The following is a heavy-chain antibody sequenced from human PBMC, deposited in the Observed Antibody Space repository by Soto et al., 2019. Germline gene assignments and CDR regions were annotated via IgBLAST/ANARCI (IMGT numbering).Heavy chain of an antibody. CDR3: EHTYGSGSVLGGMGV. CDR1: GFSRSTTGVG. CDR2: IYWDDDK. V-gene: IGHV2-5*02. Sequence: QITLKESGPTLVKPTQTLTLTCTFSGFSRSTTGVGVGWIRQPQGKSLEWLALIYWDDDKRHSPSLNSRLTITKDTSKNQVVLTMTNMDPLDTATYYCEHTYGSGSVLGGMGVWGQGTTVPVSS. D-gene: IGHD3-10*01. J-gene: IGHJ6*02.